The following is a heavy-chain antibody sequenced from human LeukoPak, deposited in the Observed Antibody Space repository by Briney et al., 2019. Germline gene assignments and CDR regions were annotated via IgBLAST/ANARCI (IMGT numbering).Heavy chain of an antibody. V-gene: IGHV3-23*01. Sequence: SGGSLRLSCTVSGFAFSGYAMSWVRQAPGKGPEWVSSIGARGDVTYSADSVKGRFTISRDNSKRTLFLRMNSLRAEDTAVYYCAKVHYTASFPGSFPGRNYFDSWGQGSLVTVSS. CDR1: GFAFSGYA. J-gene: IGHJ4*02. D-gene: IGHD1-26*01. CDR3: AKVHYTASFPGSFPGRNYFDS. CDR2: IGARGDVT.